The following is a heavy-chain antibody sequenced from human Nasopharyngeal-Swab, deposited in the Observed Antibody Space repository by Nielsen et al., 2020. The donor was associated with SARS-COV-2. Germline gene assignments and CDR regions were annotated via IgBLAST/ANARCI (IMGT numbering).Heavy chain of an antibody. D-gene: IGHD6-6*01. V-gene: IGHV4-31*03. Sequence: SETLSLTCTVSGGSISSGGYYWSWIRQHPGKGLEWIGYIYYSGSTYYNPSLKSRVTISVDTSKNQFSLKLSSVTAADTAVYYCARDLWQLAGYGMDVWGQGTTVTVSS. J-gene: IGHJ6*02. CDR2: IYYSGST. CDR1: GGSISSGGYY. CDR3: ARDLWQLAGYGMDV.